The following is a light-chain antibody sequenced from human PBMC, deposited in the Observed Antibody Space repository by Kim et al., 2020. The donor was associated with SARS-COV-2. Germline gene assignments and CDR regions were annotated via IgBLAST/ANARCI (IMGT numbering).Light chain of an antibody. CDR1: SNDIGSYKF. J-gene: IGLJ3*02. CDR3: CSYAGSYTFV. CDR2: DVS. Sequence: QSALPQPRSVSGSPGQSVTISCTGTSNDIGSYKFVSWYQQHPGKAPKLIIFDVSERSTGVPDRFSGSQSANTASLTISGLQPEDESDYYCCSYAGSYTFVFGGGTQLTVL. V-gene: IGLV2-11*01.